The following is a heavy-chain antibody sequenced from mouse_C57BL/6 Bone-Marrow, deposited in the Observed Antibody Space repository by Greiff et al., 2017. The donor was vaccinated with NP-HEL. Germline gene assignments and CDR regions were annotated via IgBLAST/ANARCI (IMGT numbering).Heavy chain of an antibody. Sequence: VQLKESGGDLVKPGGSLKLSCAASGFTFSSYGMSWVRQTPDKRLEWVATISSGGSYTYYPDSVKGRFTISRDNAKNTLYLQMSSLKSEDTAMYYCARERDGYDGYWGQGTTLTVSS. CDR2: ISSGGSYT. J-gene: IGHJ2*01. CDR1: GFTFSSYG. V-gene: IGHV5-6*01. CDR3: ARERDGYDGY. D-gene: IGHD2-2*01.